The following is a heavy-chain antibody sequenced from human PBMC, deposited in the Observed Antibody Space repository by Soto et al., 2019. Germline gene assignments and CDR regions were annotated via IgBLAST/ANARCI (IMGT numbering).Heavy chain of an antibody. V-gene: IGHV4-59*01. CDR3: PTGRVYFGSDY. CDR1: GGSITSYY. J-gene: IGHJ4*02. Sequence: QVQLQESGPGLVKPLETLSLTCTVAGGSITSYYWSWVRQPPGKGLEWIGYIYYNGNINYNPSLKSRLTISLDTSQNQFYLRLSSVTAADTAVYYCPTGRVYFGSDYWGQVTLVTVSS. CDR2: IYYNGNI. D-gene: IGHD3-10*01.